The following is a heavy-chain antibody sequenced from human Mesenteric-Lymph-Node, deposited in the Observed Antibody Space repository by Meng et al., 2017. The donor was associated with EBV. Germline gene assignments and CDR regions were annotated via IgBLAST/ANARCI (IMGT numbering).Heavy chain of an antibody. D-gene: IGHD4-17*01. CDR1: GYTFTGYY. Sequence: GELWRSGAEVKKPGAAVQVSCKAAGYTFTGYYMHWVRQAPGQGLEWMGWINPNSGGTNYAQKFQGWVTMTRDTSISTAYMELSRLRSDDTAVYFCMRGSTVTTNWFDPWGQGTLVTVSS. CDR2: INPNSGGT. CDR3: MRGSTVTTNWFDP. J-gene: IGHJ5*02. V-gene: IGHV1-2*04.